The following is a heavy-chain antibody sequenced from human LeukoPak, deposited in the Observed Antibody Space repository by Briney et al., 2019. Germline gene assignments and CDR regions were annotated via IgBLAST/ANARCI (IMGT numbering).Heavy chain of an antibody. CDR1: GFTFRSYA. V-gene: IGHV3-30*04. D-gene: IGHD2-2*01. CDR3: ARDPGRCSSTSCYPDY. Sequence: GGSLRLSCAASGFTFRSYAIHWVRQAPGKGLDWMAVISYDGYNKYYADSVKGRFTISRDNSKNTVYLQMNSLRAEDTALYYCARDPGRCSSTSCYPDYWGQGTLVTVSS. CDR2: ISYDGYNK. J-gene: IGHJ4*02.